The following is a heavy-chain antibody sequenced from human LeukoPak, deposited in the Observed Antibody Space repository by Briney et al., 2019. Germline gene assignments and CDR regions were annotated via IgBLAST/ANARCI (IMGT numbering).Heavy chain of an antibody. V-gene: IGHV3-30*02. CDR2: ISFDGSQK. Sequence: PSGGSLRLSCAASGFTFSHYGMHWVRQAPGKGLEWVALISFDGSQKYYADSVKGRFTISRDNSKSTVYLQMNSLRVEDAAVYYCSKDLTSDFGGDHDPWGQGTLVTVTS. CDR3: SKDLTSDFGGDHDP. CDR1: GFTFSHYG. D-gene: IGHD3-10*01. J-gene: IGHJ5*02.